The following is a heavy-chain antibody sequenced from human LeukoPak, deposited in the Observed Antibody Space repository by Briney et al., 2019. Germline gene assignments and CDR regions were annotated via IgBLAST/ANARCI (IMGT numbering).Heavy chain of an antibody. CDR1: GGSFSGYY. Sequence: SETLSLTCAVYGGSFSGYYWSWIRQPPGKGLEWIGEINHSGSTNYNPSLKSRVTLSVDTSKNQFSLKLSSVTAADTAVYYCARGTTIFGVVSKWFDPWGQGTLVTVSS. V-gene: IGHV4-34*01. CDR2: INHSGST. CDR3: ARGTTIFGVVSKWFDP. D-gene: IGHD3-3*01. J-gene: IGHJ5*02.